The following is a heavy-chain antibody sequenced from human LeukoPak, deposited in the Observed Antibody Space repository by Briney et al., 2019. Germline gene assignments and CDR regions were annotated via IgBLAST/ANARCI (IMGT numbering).Heavy chain of an antibody. D-gene: IGHD2-2*01. V-gene: IGHV4-39*01. J-gene: IGHJ3*02. CDR1: GGSISSSSYY. CDR2: IYYSGST. CDR3: ARHRGYCSSTSCSDAFDI. Sequence: SETLSLTCTVSGGSISSSSYYWGWIRQPPGKGLEWIGSIYYSGSTYYNPSLKSRVTISVDTSKNQFSLKLSSMTAADTAVYYCARHRGYCSSTSCSDAFDIWGQGTMVTVSS.